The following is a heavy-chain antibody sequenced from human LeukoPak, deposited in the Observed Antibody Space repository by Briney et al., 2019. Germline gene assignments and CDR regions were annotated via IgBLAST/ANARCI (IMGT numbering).Heavy chain of an antibody. J-gene: IGHJ4*02. CDR1: GFTFSSYS. CDR2: ISSSSGYI. Sequence: PGGSLRLSCAASGFTFSSYSMNWVRQAPGKGLEWVASISSSSGYIFYAGSVKGRFTVSRDNAKNSLYLQISNLRAEDTALYYCARDRGYCSSGSCYGLYFDSWGQGTLVTVSS. D-gene: IGHD2-15*01. CDR3: ARDRGYCSSGSCYGLYFDS. V-gene: IGHV3-21*01.